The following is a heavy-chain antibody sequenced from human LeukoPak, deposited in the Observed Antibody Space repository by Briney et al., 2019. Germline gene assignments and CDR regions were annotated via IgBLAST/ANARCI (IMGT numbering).Heavy chain of an antibody. Sequence: ASVKVSCKASGGTFSSYAISWVRQAPGQGLEWMGWITAYNDNTYYAQKLQGRVSMTTDTSTSTAYMELRRLRSDDTAVYYCARDLRRGSSSWYVSGGDYWGQGTLVTVSS. J-gene: IGHJ4*02. CDR1: GGTFSSYA. D-gene: IGHD6-13*01. V-gene: IGHV1-18*01. CDR3: ARDLRRGSSSWYVSGGDY. CDR2: ITAYNDNT.